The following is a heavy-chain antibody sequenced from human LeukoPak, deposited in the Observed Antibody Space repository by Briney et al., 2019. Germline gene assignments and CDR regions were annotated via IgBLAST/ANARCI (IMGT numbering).Heavy chain of an antibody. D-gene: IGHD3-10*01. CDR2: ISVYNGNT. Sequence: ASVKVSCKASGYTFTSYGISWVRQAPGQGLEWMGWISVYNGNTNYAQKFQGRVTMTTNTSTSTAYMELRSLRSDDTAVYYCASPADDCYGSATAFDYWGQGTLVTVSS. V-gene: IGHV1-18*01. CDR1: GYTFTSYG. CDR3: ASPADDCYGSATAFDY. J-gene: IGHJ4*02.